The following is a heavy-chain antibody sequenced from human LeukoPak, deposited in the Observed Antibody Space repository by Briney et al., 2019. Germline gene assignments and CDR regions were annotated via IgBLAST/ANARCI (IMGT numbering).Heavy chain of an antibody. Sequence: SVKVSCKASGGTFSSYAISWVRQAPGQGLEWMGGIIPIFGTANYAQKFQGRVTITADESTSTAYMELSSLRSEDTAVYYCARESEITIFGVVQKGYFDYWGQGTLVTVSS. CDR1: GGTFSSYA. CDR3: ARESEITIFGVVQKGYFDY. D-gene: IGHD3-3*01. V-gene: IGHV1-69*13. J-gene: IGHJ4*02. CDR2: IIPIFGTA.